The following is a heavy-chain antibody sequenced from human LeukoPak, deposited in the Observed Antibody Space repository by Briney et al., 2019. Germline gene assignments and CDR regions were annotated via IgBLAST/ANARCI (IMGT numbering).Heavy chain of an antibody. CDR2: INSDGSNT. V-gene: IGHV3-74*01. CDR1: GFTFSSYE. D-gene: IGHD5-18*01. CDR3: ARGRGYSYDY. Sequence: PGGSLRLSCTASGFTFSSYEMNWVRQASGKGLVWVSRINSDGSNTNYADSVKGRFTISRDNAKNTLYLQMNSLRVEDTAVYYCARGRGYSYDYWGQGTLVTVSS. J-gene: IGHJ4*02.